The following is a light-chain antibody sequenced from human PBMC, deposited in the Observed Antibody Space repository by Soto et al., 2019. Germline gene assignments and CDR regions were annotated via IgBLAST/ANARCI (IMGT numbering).Light chain of an antibody. CDR2: DVS. J-gene: IGLJ1*01. Sequence: TSSDVGGYNYVSWYQQHPGKAPKLMIYDVSNRPSGVSNRFSGSKSGNTASLTISGLQAEDEADYYCTSYTSSSTKVFGPGTKVTVL. CDR3: TSYTSSSTKV. V-gene: IGLV2-14*04. CDR1: SSDVGGYNY.